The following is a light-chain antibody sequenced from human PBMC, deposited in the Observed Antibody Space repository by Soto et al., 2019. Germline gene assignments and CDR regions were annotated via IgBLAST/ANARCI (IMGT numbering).Light chain of an antibody. J-gene: IGKJ1*01. Sequence: EIVLTQSPDTLSSSPGERLTLSCRASQSVRNNYLAWYQLKPGQAPRLLIYETYRRATGIPDRFSGSGSGTDFTLSISRLEPEDFAVYYCQQYVTSPRTFGQGTKVDIK. V-gene: IGKV3-20*01. CDR3: QQYVTSPRT. CDR2: ETY. CDR1: QSVRNNY.